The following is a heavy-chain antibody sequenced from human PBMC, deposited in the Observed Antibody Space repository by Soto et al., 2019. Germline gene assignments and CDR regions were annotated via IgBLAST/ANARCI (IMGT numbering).Heavy chain of an antibody. CDR2: ISYDGSNK. CDR1: GFTFSSYG. Sequence: QVQLVESGGGVVQPGRSLRLSCAASGFTFSSYGMHWVRQAPGKGLEWVAVISYDGSNKYYADSVKGRFTISRDNSKNTLYLQMNSLRAEDTAVYYCAKDITVRGAAPYYYYYGMDVWGQGTTVTASS. D-gene: IGHD3-10*01. CDR3: AKDITVRGAAPYYYYYGMDV. V-gene: IGHV3-30*18. J-gene: IGHJ6*02.